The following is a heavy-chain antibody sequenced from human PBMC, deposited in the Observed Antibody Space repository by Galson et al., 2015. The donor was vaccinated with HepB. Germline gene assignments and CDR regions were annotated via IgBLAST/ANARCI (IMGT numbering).Heavy chain of an antibody. CDR1: GDSVTSYY. CDR2: IYYSGST. CDR3: ARGAGHDY. J-gene: IGHJ4*02. V-gene: IGHV4-59*08. D-gene: IGHD1-26*01. Sequence: ETLSLTCTVSGDSVTSYYWSWIRQPPGKGLEWIGYIYYSGSTNYNPSLKSRVTISVDTSKNQFSLKLSSVTAADTAVYYCARGAGHDYWGQGTLVTVSS.